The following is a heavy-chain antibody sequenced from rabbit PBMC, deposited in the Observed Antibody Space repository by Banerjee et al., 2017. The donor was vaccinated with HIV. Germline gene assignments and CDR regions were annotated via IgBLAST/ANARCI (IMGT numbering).Heavy chain of an antibody. D-gene: IGHD6-1*01. Sequence: GESGGDLVKPEGSLTLTCTASGFSFSSSYWICWVRQAPGKGLEWIACIYAGSGGSTYSASGAKGRFTISKTSSTTVTLQMTSLTAADTATYFCARGDDNNYGYAFDLWGPGTLVTVS. CDR3: ARGDDNNYGYAFDL. V-gene: IGHV1S45*01. CDR1: GFSFSSSYW. CDR2: IYAGSGGST. J-gene: IGHJ4*01.